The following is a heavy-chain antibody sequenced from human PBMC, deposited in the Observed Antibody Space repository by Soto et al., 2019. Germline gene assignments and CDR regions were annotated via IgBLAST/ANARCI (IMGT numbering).Heavy chain of an antibody. CDR2: IIPILSIA. Sequence: QVQLVQSGAEVKKPGSSVKVSCKASGGTFSSYTISWVPQAPGQGLEWMGRIIPILSIANYTQNFQGRVTITADKSTSTAYMELSRLRSEDPAVYYWAREGGFYGSGFDYWGQGTRVTVSS. J-gene: IGHJ4*02. D-gene: IGHD3-10*01. CDR3: AREGGFYGSGFDY. CDR1: GGTFSSYT. V-gene: IGHV1-69*08.